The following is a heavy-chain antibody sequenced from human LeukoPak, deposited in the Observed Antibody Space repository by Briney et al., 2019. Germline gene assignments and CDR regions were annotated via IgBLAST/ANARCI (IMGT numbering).Heavy chain of an antibody. D-gene: IGHD1-14*01. CDR3: ATGQGHGMDV. J-gene: IGHJ6*02. CDR1: GFTFSSYW. CDR2: INSDGSST. V-gene: IGHV3-74*01. Sequence: GGSLRLSCAASGFTFSSYWMHWVRQAPGKGLVWVSRINSDGSSTSHADSVKGRFTIPRDNAKNTLYLQMNSLRAEDTAVYYCATGQGHGMDVWGQGTTVTVSS.